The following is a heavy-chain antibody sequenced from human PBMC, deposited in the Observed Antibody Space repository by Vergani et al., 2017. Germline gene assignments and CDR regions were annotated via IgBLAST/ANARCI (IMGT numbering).Heavy chain of an antibody. CDR1: GFTFSSYG. CDR3: ARGYYYGSGSYYLPYYYYMDV. D-gene: IGHD3-10*01. CDR2: IWYDGSNK. Sequence: QVQLVESGGGVVQPGRSLRLSCAASGFTFSSYGMHWVRQAPGKGLEWVAVIWYDGSNKYYADSVKGRFTISRDNSKNTLYLQMNSLRAEDTAVYYCARGYYYGSGSYYLPYYYYMDVWGKGTTVTVSS. J-gene: IGHJ6*03. V-gene: IGHV3-33*01.